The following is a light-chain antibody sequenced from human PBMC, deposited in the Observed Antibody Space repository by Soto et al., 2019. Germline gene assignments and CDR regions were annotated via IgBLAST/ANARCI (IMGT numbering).Light chain of an antibody. V-gene: IGLV4-69*01. Sequence: QSVLTQSPSASASLGASVKLTCTLSSGHSNYAIAWHQQQPEKGPRYLMKVNSDGSHSKGDGIPDRFSGSSSGAERYLTISRLQSEDEADYYCQTWGTGVVFGGGTKLTVL. CDR2: VNSDGSH. CDR3: QTWGTGVV. J-gene: IGLJ2*01. CDR1: SGHSNYA.